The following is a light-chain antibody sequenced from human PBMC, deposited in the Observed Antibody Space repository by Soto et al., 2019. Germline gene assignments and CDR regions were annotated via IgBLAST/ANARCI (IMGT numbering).Light chain of an antibody. CDR3: SSYNSSSSPYV. Sequence: QSALTQPASVSGSPGQSITISCTGTSSDVGGYNYVSWYQQHPGKAPKLMIYEVSNRPAGVSNRFSGSKSGNTASLTISGRQDEDEDDYYCSSYNSSSSPYVFGTGTKLTVL. CDR2: EVS. CDR1: SSDVGGYNY. V-gene: IGLV2-14*01. J-gene: IGLJ1*01.